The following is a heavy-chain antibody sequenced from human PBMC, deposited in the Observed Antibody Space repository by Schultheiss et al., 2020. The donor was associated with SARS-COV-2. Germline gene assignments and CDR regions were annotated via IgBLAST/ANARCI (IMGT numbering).Heavy chain of an antibody. D-gene: IGHD6-13*01. CDR2: ISAYNGNT. CDR3: ARDFDSSSWYWFDP. CDR1: GYTFTSYG. J-gene: IGHJ5*02. Sequence: GESLKISCKASGYTFTSYGISWVRQAPGQGLEWMGWISAYNGNTNYAQKFQGRVTITADKSTSTAYMELSSLRSEDTAVYYCARDFDSSSWYWFDPWGQGTLVTVSS. V-gene: IGHV1-18*01.